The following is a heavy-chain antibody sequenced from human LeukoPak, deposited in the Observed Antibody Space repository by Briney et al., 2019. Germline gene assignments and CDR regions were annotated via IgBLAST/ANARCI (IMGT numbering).Heavy chain of an antibody. J-gene: IGHJ4*02. Sequence: QAGGSLRLSCAASGFTFSSYGMHWVRQAPGKGLEWVAVISYDGSNKYYADSVKGRFTISRDNSKNTLYLQMNSLRAEDTAVYYCAKDRPIGYYYDSSGYRYYFDYWGQGTLVTVSS. V-gene: IGHV3-30*18. D-gene: IGHD3-22*01. CDR2: ISYDGSNK. CDR1: GFTFSSYG. CDR3: AKDRPIGYYYDSSGYRYYFDY.